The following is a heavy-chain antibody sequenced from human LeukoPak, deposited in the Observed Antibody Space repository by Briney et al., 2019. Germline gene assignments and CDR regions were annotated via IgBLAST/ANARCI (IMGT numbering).Heavy chain of an antibody. V-gene: IGHV1-2*06. CDR1: GYTFTCYY. J-gene: IGHJ4*02. CDR3: ARDASSSGWYSGDY. CDR2: INPNSGGT. Sequence: ASVKVSCKASGYTFTCYYMHWVRQAPGQGLEWMGRINPNSGGTNYAQKFQGRVTMTRDTSISTAYMELSRLRSDDTAVYYCARDASSSGWYSGDYWGQGTLVTVSS. D-gene: IGHD6-19*01.